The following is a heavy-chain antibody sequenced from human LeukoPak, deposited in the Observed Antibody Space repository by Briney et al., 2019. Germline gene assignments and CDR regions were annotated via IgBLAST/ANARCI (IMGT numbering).Heavy chain of an antibody. D-gene: IGHD2-21*02. V-gene: IGHV1-69*05. CDR1: GGTFSSYA. CDR2: IIPIFGTA. J-gene: IGHJ4*02. CDR3: AISRLPQPVGLRDY. Sequence: SVKVSCKASGGTFSSYAISWVRQAPGLGLEWMGRIIPIFGTANYAQKFQGRVTITTDESTSTAYMELSSLRAEDTAVYYCAISRLPQPVGLRDYWGQGTLVTVSS.